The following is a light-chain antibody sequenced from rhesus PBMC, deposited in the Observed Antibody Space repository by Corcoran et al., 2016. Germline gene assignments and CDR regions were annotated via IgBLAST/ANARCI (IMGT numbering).Light chain of an antibody. J-gene: IGKJ2*01. CDR3: LHYNNTPYS. V-gene: IGKV1-21*01. Sequence: DIQMTQSPSSLSASVGDKVTITCRTSQGFSVWLAWYQQKPGKAPKVLIYKTSSLQNEFPSRFRGSGSATDFTLTISILQPEDFATDFCLHYNNTPYSFGQGTKLEIK. CDR1: QGFSVW. CDR2: KTS.